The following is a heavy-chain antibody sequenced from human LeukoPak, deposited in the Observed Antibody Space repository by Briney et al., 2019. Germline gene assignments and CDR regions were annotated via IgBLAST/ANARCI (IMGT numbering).Heavy chain of an antibody. J-gene: IGHJ4*02. V-gene: IGHV3-64D*06. Sequence: GGSLRLSCAASGFIFSNYAMTWVRQAPGKGLQYVSAISPTGDSTYYADSVKGRFSISRDNSKNTLYLQVSSLRPEDTAVYDCVPKGTEGYWGQGTLVTVSS. CDR2: ISPTGDST. CDR3: VPKGTEGY. CDR1: GFIFSNYA.